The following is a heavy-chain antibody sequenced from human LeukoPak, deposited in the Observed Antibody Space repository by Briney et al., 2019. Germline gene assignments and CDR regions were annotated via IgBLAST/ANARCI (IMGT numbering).Heavy chain of an antibody. D-gene: IGHD3-16*01. Sequence: PGGSLRLSCAASGFTFSSYSMNWVRQAPGKGLEWVSSISSSSSYIYYADSVKGRFTISRDNAKNSLYLQMNSLRAEDTAVYYCARDGVMITFGGVAGYYGMDVWGQGTTVTVSS. CDR2: ISSSSSYI. CDR1: GFTFSSYS. CDR3: ARDGVMITFGGVAGYYGMDV. V-gene: IGHV3-21*01. J-gene: IGHJ6*02.